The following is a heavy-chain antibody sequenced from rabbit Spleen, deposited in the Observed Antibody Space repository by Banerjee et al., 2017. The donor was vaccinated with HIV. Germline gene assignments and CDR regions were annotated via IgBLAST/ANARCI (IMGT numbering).Heavy chain of an antibody. CDR3: SRSAGDYSYATYL. CDR2: IYDGSGGST. CDR1: GFSFSRGYY. J-gene: IGHJ6*01. Sequence: QSLEESGGDLVKPGASLTLTCTASGFSFSRGYYMCWVRQAPGKGLEWIACIYDGSGGSTYDASWAKGRFTISKTSSTTVTLQMTSLTAADTATYFCSRSAGDYSYATYLWGPGTLVTVS. V-gene: IGHV1S40*01. D-gene: IGHD6-1*01.